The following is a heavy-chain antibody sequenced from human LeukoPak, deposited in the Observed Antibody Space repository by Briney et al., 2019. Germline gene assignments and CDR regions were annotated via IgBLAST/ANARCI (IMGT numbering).Heavy chain of an antibody. V-gene: IGHV3-23*01. CDR2: ISGSGGST. J-gene: IGHJ4*02. CDR3: AKLQGGYYYDSSGYPNY. Sequence: GGSLRLSCAASGFTLSSYAMSWVRQAPGKGLEWVSAISGSGGSTYYADSVKGRFTISRDNSKNTLYLQMNSLRAEDTAVYYCAKLQGGYYYDSSGYPNYWGQGTLVTVSS. CDR1: GFTLSSYA. D-gene: IGHD3-22*01.